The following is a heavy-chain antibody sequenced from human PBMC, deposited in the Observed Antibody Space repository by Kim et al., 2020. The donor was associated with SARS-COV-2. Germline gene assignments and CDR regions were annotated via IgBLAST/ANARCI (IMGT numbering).Heavy chain of an antibody. CDR1: GFTFSSYA. J-gene: IGHJ4*02. CDR3: AKSLYSSSWYGAGDY. CDR2: ISGSGGST. Sequence: GGSLRLSCAASGFTFSSYAMSWVRQAPGKGLEWVSAISGSGGSTYYADSVKGRFTISRDNSKNTLYLQMNSLRAEDTAVYYCAKSLYSSSWYGAGDYWGQGTLVTVSS. V-gene: IGHV3-23*01. D-gene: IGHD6-13*01.